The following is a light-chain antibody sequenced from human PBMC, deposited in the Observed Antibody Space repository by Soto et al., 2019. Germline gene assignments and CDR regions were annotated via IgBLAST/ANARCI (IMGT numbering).Light chain of an antibody. CDR2: EGS. Sequence: QSALTQPASVSGSPGQSITISCTGTSSDVGSDNLVSWYQQHPGKAPKLMIYEGSKRPSGVSNRFSGSKSGNPASLTISGLQAEDEADYYCCSYAGSSTPSVVFGGGTKLTVL. J-gene: IGLJ2*01. V-gene: IGLV2-23*01. CDR3: CSYAGSSTPSVV. CDR1: SSDVGSDNL.